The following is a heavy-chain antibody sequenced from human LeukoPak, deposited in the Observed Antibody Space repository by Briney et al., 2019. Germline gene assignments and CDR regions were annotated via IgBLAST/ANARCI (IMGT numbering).Heavy chain of an antibody. CDR2: ISGSGGST. CDR3: AKDHPHYDSSGYFDY. Sequence: GGSLRLSCAGSGFTFSSYAMSWVRQAPGKGLEWVSAISGSGGSTYYADSVKGRFTISRDNSKNTLYLQMNSLRAEDTAVYYCAKDHPHYDSSGYFDYWGQGTLVTVSS. J-gene: IGHJ4*02. V-gene: IGHV3-23*01. D-gene: IGHD3-22*01. CDR1: GFTFSSYA.